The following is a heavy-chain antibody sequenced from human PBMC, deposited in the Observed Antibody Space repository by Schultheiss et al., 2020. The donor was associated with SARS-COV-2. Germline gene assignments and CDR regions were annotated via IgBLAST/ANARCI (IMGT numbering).Heavy chain of an antibody. CDR3: ARGEMATIYFDY. CDR2: IYTSGST. CDR1: GGSISSYY. J-gene: IGHJ4*02. D-gene: IGHD5-24*01. V-gene: IGHV4-4*07. Sequence: SQTLSLTCTVSGGSISSYYWSWIRQPAGKGLEWIGRIYTSGSTNYNPSLKSRVTISVDTSKNQFSLKLSSVTAADTAVYYCARGEMATIYFDYWGQGTLVTVSS.